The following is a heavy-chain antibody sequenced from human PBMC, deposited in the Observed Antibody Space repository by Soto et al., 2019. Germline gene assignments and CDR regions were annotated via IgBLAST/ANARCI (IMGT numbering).Heavy chain of an antibody. CDR1: GYTFTSYD. CDR2: ISAYNGNT. Sequence: QVQLVQSGAEVKKPGASVKFSCKSSGYTFTSYDISWVRQAPGQGLEWMGWISAYNGNTNYAQKLQGRVTMATDTTTSTAYMEPRSLRSDDTDVYDCARGAQQERWETNVDYWGQGTLVTVSS. V-gene: IGHV1-18*01. CDR3: ARGAQQERWETNVDY. D-gene: IGHD1-1*01. J-gene: IGHJ4*02.